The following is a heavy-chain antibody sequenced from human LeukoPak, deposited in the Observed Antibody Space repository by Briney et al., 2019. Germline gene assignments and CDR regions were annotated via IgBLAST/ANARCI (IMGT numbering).Heavy chain of an antibody. CDR1: GFTFSNHW. J-gene: IGHJ4*02. CDR2: IKPDGTTK. V-gene: IGHV3-7*03. Sequence: GGSLRLSCAASGFTFSNHWMTWVRQSLGKGLEWVANIKPDGTTKFYVDSVKGRFTISRDNALNSLYLQMNSLRAEDTAIYYCARSIPYGTTWYGRSDYWGQGTLVTVSS. D-gene: IGHD6-13*01. CDR3: ARSIPYGTTWYGRSDY.